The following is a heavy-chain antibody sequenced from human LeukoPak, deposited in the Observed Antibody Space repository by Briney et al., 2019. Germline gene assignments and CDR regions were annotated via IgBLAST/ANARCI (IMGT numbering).Heavy chain of an antibody. CDR2: IYYSGST. V-gene: IGHV4-61*01. J-gene: IGHJ4*02. D-gene: IGHD4-17*01. CDR3: ASLYDYGDYASDY. CDR1: GGSVNSGSYY. Sequence: TSETLSLTCTVSGGSVNSGSYYWSWIRQPPGKGLEWIGYIYYSGSTNYNPSLKSRVTISVDTSKNQFSLKLSSVTAADTAVYYCASLYDYGDYASDYWGQGTLVTVSS.